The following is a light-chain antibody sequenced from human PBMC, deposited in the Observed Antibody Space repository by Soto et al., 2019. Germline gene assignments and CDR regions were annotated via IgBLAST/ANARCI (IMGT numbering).Light chain of an antibody. Sequence: IQMTQSPSSVSASTGDTVIITCRASEDINVYLNWYQQKPGKAPKLLIYAASSLQSGVPSRFSGSGSGTDFTLTISCLQSEDFATYYCQQYYSYPLTFGGGTKVDIK. CDR1: EDINVY. V-gene: IGKV1-8*01. CDR2: AAS. CDR3: QQYYSYPLT. J-gene: IGKJ4*01.